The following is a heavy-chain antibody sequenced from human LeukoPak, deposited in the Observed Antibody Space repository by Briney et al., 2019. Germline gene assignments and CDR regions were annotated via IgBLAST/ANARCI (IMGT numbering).Heavy chain of an antibody. V-gene: IGHV3-23*01. CDR3: AKESEGWLQPPFDY. CDR2: ISGSGGST. J-gene: IGHJ4*02. Sequence: GGSLRLSSAASGFTFSTYAMSWVRHAPAKGLEWGSAISGSGGSTYYADSVKGRFTISRDNSKDTLYLQMNSLRAEDTAVYYCAKESEGWLQPPFDYWGQGTLVTVSS. CDR1: GFTFSTYA. D-gene: IGHD5-24*01.